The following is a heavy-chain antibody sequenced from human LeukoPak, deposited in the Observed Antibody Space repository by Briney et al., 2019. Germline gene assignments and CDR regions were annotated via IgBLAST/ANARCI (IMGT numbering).Heavy chain of an antibody. V-gene: IGHV3-74*01. Sequence: GGSLRLSCEVAEFPFSIYAMAWVRQAPGKGLVWVSRINSDGSSTSYADSVKGRFTISRDNAKNTLYLQMNSLRAEATAVYYCARNGDWDGDYVERHYYYYGMDVWGQGTTVTVSS. CDR3: ARNGDWDGDYVERHYYYYGMDV. J-gene: IGHJ6*02. D-gene: IGHD4-17*01. CDR1: EFPFSIYA. CDR2: INSDGSST.